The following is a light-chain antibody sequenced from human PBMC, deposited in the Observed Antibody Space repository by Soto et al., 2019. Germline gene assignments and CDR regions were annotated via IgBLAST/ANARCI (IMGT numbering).Light chain of an antibody. V-gene: IGKV3-15*01. CDR1: QSVSGN. CDR3: QQYTDWPPVT. CDR2: GSS. Sequence: EIVMKQSPATLSVSPGERATLSCRASQSVSGNLAWYQQKPGHATRLLIYGSSTRATGIPARFSGSGSGKEFTLTISSLPSEDVAVYNCQQYTDWPPVTFGGGTKVEIK. J-gene: IGKJ4*02.